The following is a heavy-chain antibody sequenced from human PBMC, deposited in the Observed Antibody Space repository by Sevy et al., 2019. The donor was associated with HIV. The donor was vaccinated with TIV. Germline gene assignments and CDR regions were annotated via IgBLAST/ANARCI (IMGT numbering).Heavy chain of an antibody. CDR1: GFTFSNYS. CDR2: ISSSTTL. J-gene: IGHJ4*02. CDR3: ARSGGLRY. Sequence: GGSLRLSCAASGFTFSNYSMNWVRQAPGKGLEWVSYISSSTTLYYADSVKGRFTISRDNAKNSLYLQMNSLSDDDTAVCYCARSGGLRYWGQGTLVTVSS. D-gene: IGHD3-16*02. V-gene: IGHV3-48*02.